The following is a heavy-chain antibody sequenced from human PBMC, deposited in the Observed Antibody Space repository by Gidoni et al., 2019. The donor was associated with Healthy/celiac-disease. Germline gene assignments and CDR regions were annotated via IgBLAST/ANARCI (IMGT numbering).Heavy chain of an antibody. J-gene: IGHJ6*03. Sequence: QVQLQQWGAGLLKPSETLSLTCAVYGGSFSGYYWSWIRQPPGKGLEWIGEINHSGSTNYNPSLKSRVTISVDTSKNQFSLKLSSVTAADTAVYYCARGKMVRGVPYYYYYYYMDVWGKGTTVTVSS. CDR1: GGSFSGYY. CDR3: ARGKMVRGVPYYYYYYYMDV. D-gene: IGHD3-10*01. CDR2: INHSGST. V-gene: IGHV4-34*01.